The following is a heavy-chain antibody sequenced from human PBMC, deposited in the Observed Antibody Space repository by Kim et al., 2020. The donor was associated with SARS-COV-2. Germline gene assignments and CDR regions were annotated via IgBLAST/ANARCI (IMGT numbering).Heavy chain of an antibody. Sequence: YYADSVKGRFTISRDNAKNSLYLQMNSLRAEDTAVYYCARVRPFVSYMDVWGKGTTVTVSS. V-gene: IGHV3-11*01. CDR3: ARVRPFVSYMDV. D-gene: IGHD3-16*01. J-gene: IGHJ6*03.